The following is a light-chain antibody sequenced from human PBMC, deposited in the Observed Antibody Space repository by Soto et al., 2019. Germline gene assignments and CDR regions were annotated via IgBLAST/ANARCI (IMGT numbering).Light chain of an antibody. CDR3: QEYLSSPPRYT. Sequence: ELVLTQSPGTLSLSPGERATLSCRASQSVSSSYFAWYQQRPGQAPRLLIYGASTRATGIPDRFIGSASGADFTLTISRLEPEDFAMYYCQEYLSSPPRYTFGQGTKLEIK. V-gene: IGKV3-20*01. J-gene: IGKJ2*01. CDR1: QSVSSSY. CDR2: GAS.